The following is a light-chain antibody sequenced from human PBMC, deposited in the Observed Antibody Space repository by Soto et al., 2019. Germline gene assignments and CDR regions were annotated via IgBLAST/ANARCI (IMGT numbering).Light chain of an antibody. Sequence: QSALTQPASVSGSPGQSITISYTGTSSDVGGYNYVSWYQQHPGKAPKLMIYDVSNRPSGVSNRFSGSKSGNTASLTISGLQAQDEADYYCSSYTSRSSSTYVFGTGTKLTVL. CDR3: SSYTSRSSSTYV. CDR1: SSDVGGYNY. V-gene: IGLV2-14*01. J-gene: IGLJ1*01. CDR2: DVS.